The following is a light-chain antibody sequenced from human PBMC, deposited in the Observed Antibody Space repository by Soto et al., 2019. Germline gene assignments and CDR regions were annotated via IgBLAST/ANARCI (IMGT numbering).Light chain of an antibody. Sequence: DIQMTQSPSTVSASVGDRVAISCRASDNIDTWVAWYQQKPGEAPKLLIYAASSLQSGVPSRFSGSGSGTDFTLTISSLQPEDFATYYCQQSYSTPTFGQGTRLEI. CDR2: AAS. V-gene: IGKV1-39*01. J-gene: IGKJ5*01. CDR1: DNIDTW. CDR3: QQSYSTPT.